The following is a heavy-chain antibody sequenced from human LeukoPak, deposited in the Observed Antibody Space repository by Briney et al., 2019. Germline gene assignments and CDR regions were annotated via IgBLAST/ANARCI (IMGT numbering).Heavy chain of an antibody. CDR3: ANTFGELPHFDY. D-gene: IGHD3-10*01. CDR2: ISGSGGST. V-gene: IGHV3-23*01. Sequence: PGGSLRLSCAASGFTFSSYAMSWVRQAPGKGLEWVSAISGSGGSTYYADSVKGRFTISRDNSKNTLYLQMNSLRAEDTAVYYCANTFGELPHFDYWGQGTLVTVSS. CDR1: GFTFSSYA. J-gene: IGHJ4*02.